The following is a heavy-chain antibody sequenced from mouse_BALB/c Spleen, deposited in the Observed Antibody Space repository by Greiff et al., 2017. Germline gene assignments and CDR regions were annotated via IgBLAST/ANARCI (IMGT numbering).Heavy chain of an antibody. Sequence: QVQLQQSGPELVKPGASVTISCKASGYAFSSSWMHWVKQRPGQGLEWIGRIYPGAGDTNYNGKFKGKATLTADKSSSTAYMQLSSLTSVDSAVYFCARSRDDGYYYAMDYWGQGTSVTVSS. CDR3: ARSRDDGYYYAMDY. CDR2: IYPGAGDT. CDR1: GYAFSSSW. D-gene: IGHD2-12*01. J-gene: IGHJ4*01. V-gene: IGHV1-82*01.